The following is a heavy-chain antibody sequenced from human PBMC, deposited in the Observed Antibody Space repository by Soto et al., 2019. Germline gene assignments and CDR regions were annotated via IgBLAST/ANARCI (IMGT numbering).Heavy chain of an antibody. Sequence: QITLKESGPTLVKPTQTLTLTCTFSGFSLSSHGMGVGWIRQPQGKALEWLALIYWSDHKYYSPSLKSRLTSTRDTSRSRVLHTITGMGPVDTATYSCAHSVRDWYDQFDHWGQGTLVTVSS. CDR1: GFSLSSHGMG. V-gene: IGHV2-5*01. CDR2: IYWSDHK. CDR3: AHSVRDWYDQFDH. J-gene: IGHJ4*02. D-gene: IGHD1-1*01.